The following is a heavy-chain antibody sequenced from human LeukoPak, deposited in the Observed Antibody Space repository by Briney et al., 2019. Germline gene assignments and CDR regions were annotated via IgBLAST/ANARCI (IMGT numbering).Heavy chain of an antibody. V-gene: IGHV3-30*02. CDR2: IRYDGSNK. Sequence: PGRSLRLSCAASGFTFSSYGMHWVRQAPGKGLEWVAFIRYDGSNKYYADSVKGRFTISRDNSKNTLYLQMNSLRAEDTAVYYCAKDYWNGDYVGDDAFDIWGQGTMVTVSS. J-gene: IGHJ3*02. CDR3: AKDYWNGDYVGDDAFDI. D-gene: IGHD4-17*01. CDR1: GFTFSSYG.